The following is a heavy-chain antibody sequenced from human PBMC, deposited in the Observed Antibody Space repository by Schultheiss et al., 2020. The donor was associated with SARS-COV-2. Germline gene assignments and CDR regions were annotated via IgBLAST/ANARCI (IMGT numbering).Heavy chain of an antibody. CDR2: ISGSGGST. CDR3: ARGDIGYDSSGYYDY. Sequence: GGSLRLSCAASGFTFSSYAMSWVRQAPGKGLEWVSAISGSGGSTYYADSVKGRFTISRDNAKNSLYLQMNSLRAEDTAVYYCARGDIGYDSSGYYDYWGQGTLVTVSS. D-gene: IGHD3-22*01. CDR1: GFTFSSYA. J-gene: IGHJ4*02. V-gene: IGHV3-23*01.